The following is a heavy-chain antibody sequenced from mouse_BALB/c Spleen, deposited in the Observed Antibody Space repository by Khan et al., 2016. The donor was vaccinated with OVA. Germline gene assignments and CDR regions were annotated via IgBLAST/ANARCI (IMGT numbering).Heavy chain of an antibody. D-gene: IGHD2-14*01. V-gene: IGHV4-1*02. CDR1: GFDFSRYW. CDR3: TGPYRYDGWAWFAY. Sequence: EVKLLESGGGLVQPGGSLKLSCAASGFDFSRYWMSWVRQAPGKGLEWIGEINPDSSTINYTPSLKDKSIISRDNSNNTLYLQMSNVRSEDTVLYYGTGPYRYDGWAWFAYWGQGTLVTVSA. J-gene: IGHJ3*01. CDR2: INPDSSTI.